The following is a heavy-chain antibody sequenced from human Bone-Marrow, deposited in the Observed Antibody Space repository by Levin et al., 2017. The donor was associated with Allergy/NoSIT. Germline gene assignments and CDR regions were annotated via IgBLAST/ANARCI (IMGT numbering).Heavy chain of an antibody. V-gene: IGHV3-13*01. CDR2: IGTVDDT. CDR1: GFTFSSYD. Sequence: GGSLRLSCAASGFTFSSYDMHWVRQAPGTGLEWVSGIGTVDDTYYAASVKGRFTISRENAKSSVYLQMNSLRAGDTAVYYCARACSGGSCLRNGLDVWGQGTTVTVSS. CDR3: ARACSGGSCLRNGLDV. J-gene: IGHJ6*02. D-gene: IGHD2-15*01.